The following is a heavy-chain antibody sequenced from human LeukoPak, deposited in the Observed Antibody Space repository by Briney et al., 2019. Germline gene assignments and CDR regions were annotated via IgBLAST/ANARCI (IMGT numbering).Heavy chain of an antibody. CDR1: GYTFTGYY. CDR2: INPNSGGT. D-gene: IGHD6-13*01. J-gene: IGHJ4*02. V-gene: IGHV1-2*02. Sequence: ASVKVSCKASGYTFTGYYMHWVRQAPGQGLEWMGWINPNSGGTNYAQKFQGRVTMTRDTSISTAYMELSRLRSDDTAVYYCARSGYSSSGPFDYWSQGTLVTVSS. CDR3: ARSGYSSSGPFDY.